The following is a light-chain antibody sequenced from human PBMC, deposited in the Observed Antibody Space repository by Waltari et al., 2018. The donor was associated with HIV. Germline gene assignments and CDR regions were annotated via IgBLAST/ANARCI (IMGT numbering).Light chain of an antibody. Sequence: EIVLTQSPATLSLSPGESATLSCRASQSVSNYLAWYQQKPGQAPRLLIFDASNRAAGIAARFSGSGSGTDFTLTISSLEPEDFAVYYCQHRSNRPLFGQGTRLEIK. CDR2: DAS. V-gene: IGKV3-11*01. J-gene: IGKJ5*01. CDR1: QSVSNY. CDR3: QHRSNRPL.